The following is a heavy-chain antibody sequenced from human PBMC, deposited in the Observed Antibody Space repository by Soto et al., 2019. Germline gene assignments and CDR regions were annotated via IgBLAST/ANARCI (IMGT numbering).Heavy chain of an antibody. V-gene: IGHV3-33*05. J-gene: IGHJ1*01. CDR3: ARWGTTGGLDV. D-gene: IGHD3-16*01. Sequence: QVQLVESGGGVVQPGTSLRLSCVGSGFTFRSYVIHWVRQAPGKGLEWVALTSYDGSNKDYGDSVKGRFTISRDNSRNTVDLYMDSLRREDTALYYCARWGTTGGLDVWGQGTLVSVSS. CDR2: TSYDGSNK. CDR1: GFTFRSYV.